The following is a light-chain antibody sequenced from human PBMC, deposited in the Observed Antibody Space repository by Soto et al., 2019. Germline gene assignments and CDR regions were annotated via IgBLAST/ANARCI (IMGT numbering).Light chain of an antibody. CDR3: QQYGSSPQT. V-gene: IGKV3-20*01. J-gene: IGKJ1*01. CDR1: QSVSSSY. CDR2: AAS. Sequence: EIVLTQSPGTLSLSPGERATLSCRASQSVSSSYLAWYQQKPGQAPRLLIYAASSRATGSPDRFSGSGSGTDFTLTISRLEPEDLAVDYCQQYGSSPQTFGQGTKVEIE.